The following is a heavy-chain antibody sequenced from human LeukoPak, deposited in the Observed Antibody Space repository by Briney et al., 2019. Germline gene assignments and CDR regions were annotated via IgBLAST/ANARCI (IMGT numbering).Heavy chain of an antibody. CDR3: ARRFLEWLQDY. Sequence: GGSLRLSCAASGFTFSRYSMNWVREAPGKGLEWVSSISSSSSYIYYADSVKGRFTISRDNAKNSLYLRMNSLRAEDTAVYYCARRFLEWLQDYWGQGTLVTVSS. CDR1: GFTFSRYS. CDR2: ISSSSSYI. D-gene: IGHD3-3*01. V-gene: IGHV3-21*01. J-gene: IGHJ4*02.